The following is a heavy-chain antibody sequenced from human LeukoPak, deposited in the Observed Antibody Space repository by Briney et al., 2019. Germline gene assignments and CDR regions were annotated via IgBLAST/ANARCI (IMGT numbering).Heavy chain of an antibody. Sequence: GGALRLSCGASGFTFSSEPMRWVRQAPGKGLEGVSSINSDGNTRHYADSVNGRFTISRDNGKNMLYLQVTSLRVEDTAVYYCAKGVSGWAFDCWGQGTLVAVSS. D-gene: IGHD6-19*01. V-gene: IGHV3-23*01. CDR1: GFTFSSEP. J-gene: IGHJ4*02. CDR3: AKGVSGWAFDC. CDR2: INSDGNTR.